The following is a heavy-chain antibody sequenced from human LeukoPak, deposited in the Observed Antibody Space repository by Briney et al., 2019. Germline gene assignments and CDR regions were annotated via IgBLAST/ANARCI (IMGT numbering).Heavy chain of an antibody. CDR2: IIPILGIA. J-gene: IGHJ4*02. Sequence: GASVKVSCKASGGTFSSYAISWLRQAPGQGLEWMGRIIPILGIANYAQKFQGRVTITADKSTSTAYMELSSLRSEDTAVYYCAVGSAYSSSWMGQGYWGQGTLVTVSS. D-gene: IGHD6-13*01. V-gene: IGHV1-69*04. CDR1: GGTFSSYA. CDR3: AVGSAYSSSWMGQGY.